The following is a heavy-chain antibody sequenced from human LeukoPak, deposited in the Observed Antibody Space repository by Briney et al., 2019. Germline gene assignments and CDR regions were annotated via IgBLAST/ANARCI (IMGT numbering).Heavy chain of an antibody. J-gene: IGHJ4*02. CDR2: IYYSGST. CDR1: GGSISSGGYY. D-gene: IGHD3-22*01. CDR3: ARFTMITSSPFDY. Sequence: SQTLSLTCTVSGGSISSGGYYWSWIPQHPGKGLEWIGYIYYSGSTYYNPSLKGRVTISVDTSKNQFSLKLSSVTAADTAVYYCARFTMITSSPFDYWGQGTLVTVSS. V-gene: IGHV4-31*03.